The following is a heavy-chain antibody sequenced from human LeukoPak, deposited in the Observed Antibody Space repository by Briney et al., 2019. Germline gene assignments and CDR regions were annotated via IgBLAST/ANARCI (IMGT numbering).Heavy chain of an antibody. CDR1: GGTFSKFG. V-gene: IGHV1-69*05. CDR2: IIPMFGAA. J-gene: IGHJ6*03. Sequence: SVKVSCKASGGTFSKFGISWVRQAPGEGLEWMGGIIPMFGAATYAQKFQGRVTITTDESTTTAHMELISLTSDDTAVYFCATEGPNYYMDVWGKGTTVTVSS. CDR3: ATEGPNYYMDV.